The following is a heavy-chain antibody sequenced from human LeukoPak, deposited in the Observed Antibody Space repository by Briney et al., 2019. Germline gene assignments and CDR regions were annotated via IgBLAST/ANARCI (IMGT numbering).Heavy chain of an antibody. V-gene: IGHV4-34*01. CDR2: IAHRGDT. D-gene: IGHD5-24*01. Sequence: SETLSLTCAVYGGSFSRYYWSWIRKSPGEGLEWIAEIAHRGDTKYTPSVKSRVTISVDTSKNQFSLKLRSLSAADTALYYCARGATISETGYFDFWGQGTLVTVSS. CDR1: GGSFSRYY. J-gene: IGHJ4*03. CDR3: ARGATISETGYFDF.